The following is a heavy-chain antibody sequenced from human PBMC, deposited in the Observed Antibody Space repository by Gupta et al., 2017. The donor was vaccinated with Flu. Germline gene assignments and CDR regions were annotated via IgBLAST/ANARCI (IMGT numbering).Heavy chain of an antibody. J-gene: IGHJ5*02. Sequence: QVQLQESGPGLVKPSQTLSLTCTVSGASIDSGGYYWGWIRQHPGKGLEWIGHIYYSGNTYYNPSLKSRVIISVDTSKNQFSLKLTSVTAADTAVYHGARVGPDMGLRWGGRRGFDPGGQGTMVTGSS. CDR1: GASIDSGGYY. V-gene: IGHV4-31*03. CDR3: ARVGPDMGLRWGGRRGFDP. CDR2: IYYSGNT. D-gene: IGHD3-16*01.